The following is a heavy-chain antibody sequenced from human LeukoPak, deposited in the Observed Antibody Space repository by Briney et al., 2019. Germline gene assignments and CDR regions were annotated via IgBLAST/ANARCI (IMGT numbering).Heavy chain of an antibody. V-gene: IGHV3-33*08. CDR1: GFIFSTYW. CDR2: IWYDGSNK. D-gene: IGHD6-19*01. J-gene: IGHJ4*02. Sequence: GGSLRLSCAASGFIFSTYWMTWVRQAPGKGLEWVAVIWYDGSNKYYADSVKGRFTISRDNSKNTLYLQMNSLRAEDTAVYYCARDSSPIAVAGIDYWGQGTLVTVSS. CDR3: ARDSSPIAVAGIDY.